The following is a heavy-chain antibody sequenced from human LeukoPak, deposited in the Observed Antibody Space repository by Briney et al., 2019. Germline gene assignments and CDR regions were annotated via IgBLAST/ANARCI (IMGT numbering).Heavy chain of an antibody. D-gene: IGHD3-10*01. J-gene: IGHJ4*02. Sequence: GESLKISCKGSGYTFSSYSMNWVCQAPGKGLEWVSSISSSSSYIYYADSVKGRFTISRDNAKNSLYLQMNSLRAEDTAVYYCARGLTIWGQGTLVTVSS. V-gene: IGHV3-21*01. CDR3: ARGLTI. CDR2: ISSSSSYI. CDR1: GYTFSSYS.